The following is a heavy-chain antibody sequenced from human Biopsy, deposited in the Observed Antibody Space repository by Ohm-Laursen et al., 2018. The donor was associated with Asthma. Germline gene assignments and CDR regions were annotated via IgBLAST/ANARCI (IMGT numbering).Heavy chain of an antibody. CDR3: ARCQVGYSSGWSLLLKKIYYSGMDV. D-gene: IGHD6-19*01. V-gene: IGHV1-69*13. CDR1: GGTFSNFA. J-gene: IGHJ6*02. CDR2: IMTVFGTT. Sequence: VKISCNAPGGTFSNFAISWVRQAPGQGLEWLGGIMTVFGTTNYAQKFQGRVTITADESTSTAYMEVTSLRSEDTAIYYCARCQVGYSSGWSLLLKKIYYSGMDVWGQGTTVIVSS.